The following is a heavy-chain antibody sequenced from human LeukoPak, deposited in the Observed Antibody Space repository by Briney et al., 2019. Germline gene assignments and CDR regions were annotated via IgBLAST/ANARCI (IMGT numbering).Heavy chain of an antibody. Sequence: SETLSLTCTVCGLSISSYYWSWIRQPAGKGLEWVGRIYTSGSTNYNPSLKSRVTMSVDTSKNQFSLKLRSVTAADTAVYYCARGRMDYYDSSGYYYYYYGMDVWGQGTTVTVSS. CDR1: GLSISSYY. J-gene: IGHJ6*02. V-gene: IGHV4-4*07. CDR3: ARGRMDYYDSSGYYYYYYGMDV. D-gene: IGHD3-22*01. CDR2: IYTSGST.